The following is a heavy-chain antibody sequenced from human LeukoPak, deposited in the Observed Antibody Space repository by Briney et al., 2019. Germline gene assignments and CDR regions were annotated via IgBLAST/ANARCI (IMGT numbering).Heavy chain of an antibody. CDR3: ARAVPIAVIGYYFDY. CDR1: GGSISSYY. J-gene: IGHJ4*02. CDR2: IYYSGST. V-gene: IGHV4-59*01. D-gene: IGHD6-19*01. Sequence: SETLSLTCTVSGGSISSYYWSWIRQPPGKGLEWIGYIYYSGSTNYNPSLKSRVTISVDTSKNQFSLKLSSVTAADTAVYYCARAVPIAVIGYYFDYWGQGTLVTVSS.